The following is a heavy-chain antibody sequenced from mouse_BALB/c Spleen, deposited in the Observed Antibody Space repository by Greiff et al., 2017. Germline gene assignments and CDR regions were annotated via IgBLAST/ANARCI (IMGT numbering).Heavy chain of an antibody. Sequence: VQLQESGAELVRPGASVTLSCKASGYTFTDYEMHWVKQTPVHGLEWIGAIDPETGGTAYNQKFKGKATLTADKSSSTAYMELRSLTSEDSAVYYCARSDGNHRVSMDCWGQGTSGTVSS. J-gene: IGHJ4*01. CDR1: GYTFTDYE. V-gene: IGHV1-15*01. D-gene: IGHD2-1*01. CDR2: IDPETGGT. CDR3: ARSDGNHRVSMDC.